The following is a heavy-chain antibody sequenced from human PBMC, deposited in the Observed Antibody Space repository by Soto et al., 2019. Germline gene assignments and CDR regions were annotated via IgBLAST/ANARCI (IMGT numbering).Heavy chain of an antibody. V-gene: IGHV3-7*01. CDR2: IKEDGSEK. CDR3: SRDVVVGAKALNY. CDR1: GFTFSNYW. D-gene: IGHD2-15*01. Sequence: GSLRLSCAASGFTFSNYWMTWVRQAPGKGLEWVANIKEDGSEKHYVDSVKGRFTIARDNAKNSLYLQMNSLRVEDTAVYFCSRDVVVGAKALNYWGQGALVTVSS. J-gene: IGHJ4*02.